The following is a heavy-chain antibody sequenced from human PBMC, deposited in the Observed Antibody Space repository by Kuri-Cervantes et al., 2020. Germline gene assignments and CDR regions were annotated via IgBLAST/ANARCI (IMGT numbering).Heavy chain of an antibody. D-gene: IGHD3-22*01. V-gene: IGHV3-11*04. CDR2: ISSSGSTI. J-gene: IGHJ4*02. CDR3: ARDVGDSSGYYYAPGGY. Sequence: GESLKISCAASGFTFSDYYMSWIRQAPGKGLEWVSYISSSGSTIYYADSVKGRFTISRDNAKNSLYLQMNSLRAEDTAVYYCARDVGDSSGYYYAPGGYWGQGTLVTVSS. CDR1: GFTFSDYY.